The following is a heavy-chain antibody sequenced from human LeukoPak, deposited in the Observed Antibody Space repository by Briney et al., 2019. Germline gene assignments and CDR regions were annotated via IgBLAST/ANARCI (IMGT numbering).Heavy chain of an antibody. CDR1: GFTFSSYS. Sequence: GGSLRHSCAASGFTFSSYSMNWVRQAPGKGLEWVSYISSSSTIFYADFVKGRFTISRDNAKNSLYLQMNSLRDEDTAVYYCARGDDSNWFDPWGQGILVTVSS. CDR2: ISSSSTI. J-gene: IGHJ5*02. V-gene: IGHV3-48*02. CDR3: ARGDDSNWFDP. D-gene: IGHD1-1*01.